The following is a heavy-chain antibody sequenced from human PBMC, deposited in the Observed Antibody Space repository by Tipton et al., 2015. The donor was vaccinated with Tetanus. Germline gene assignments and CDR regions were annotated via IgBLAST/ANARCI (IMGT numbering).Heavy chain of an antibody. V-gene: IGHV3-30-3*01. CDR2: VAYDGNNK. D-gene: IGHD3-10*01. J-gene: IGHJ4*02. CDR1: GLSFSGYG. CDR3: ARDGFYYGSGSYYRAF. Sequence: QLVQSGGGVVQPGKSLRLSCATSGLSFSGYGLHWLRQAPGKGLEWVALVAYDGNNKYYADSVKGRFTISRDNSKDTLYLQMNSLRPEDTAVYYCARDGFYYGSGSYYRAFWGQGTLVTVS.